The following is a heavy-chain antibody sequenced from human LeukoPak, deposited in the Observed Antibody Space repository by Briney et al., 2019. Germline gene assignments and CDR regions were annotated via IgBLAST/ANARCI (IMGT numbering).Heavy chain of an antibody. CDR1: GYTFSDYY. Sequence: GGSLRLSCAASGYTFSDYYMTCFRQAPGKGLEWISYITTRGNTIYSDSVKGRFTISRENAKNSLYLQMNSLRVEDTALYWCAREWGRWGGQGTMVTVSS. J-gene: IGHJ3*01. V-gene: IGHV3-11*04. CDR2: ITTRGNTI. CDR3: AREWGRW. D-gene: IGHD3-16*01.